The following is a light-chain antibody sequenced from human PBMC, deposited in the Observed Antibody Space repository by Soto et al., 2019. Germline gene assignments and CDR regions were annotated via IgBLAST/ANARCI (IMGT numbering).Light chain of an antibody. CDR2: EVS. V-gene: IGLV2-14*01. CDR1: SSDVGGYNY. Sequence: ASVSGSPGQSITISCTGTSSDVGGYNYVSWYQQHPGKAPKLMIYEVSNRPSGVSNRFSGSKSGNTASLTISGLQAEDEADYYCSSYTSSSTPYVFGTGTKLTVL. CDR3: SSYTSSSTPYV. J-gene: IGLJ1*01.